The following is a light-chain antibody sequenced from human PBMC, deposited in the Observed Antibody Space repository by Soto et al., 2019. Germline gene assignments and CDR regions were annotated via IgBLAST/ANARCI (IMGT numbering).Light chain of an antibody. CDR2: GNS. Sequence: QSVLTQPPSVSGAPGQRVTISCTGSSSNIGAGYDVHWYQQLPGTAPKLLIYGNSNRPSGVPDRFSGSKSGTSASLAITGLQAEDEADYYCQSYDSSLSGPYVFGTDTQLTVL. J-gene: IGLJ1*01. CDR3: QSYDSSLSGPYV. V-gene: IGLV1-40*01. CDR1: SSNIGAGYD.